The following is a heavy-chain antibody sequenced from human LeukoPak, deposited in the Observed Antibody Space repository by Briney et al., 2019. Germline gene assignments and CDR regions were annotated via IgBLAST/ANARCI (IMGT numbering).Heavy chain of an antibody. Sequence: PGGSLRLSCVASGFTFDDFAMHWVRQVPGKGLEWVSGIAWNGGRAAIADSVKGRLNLSRDNDKNSLYLQMNSLRAEDTTFYYGAKDRWTVRRGGSWGMDVWGQGTTVTVSS. D-gene: IGHD3/OR15-3a*01. CDR3: AKDRWTVRRGGSWGMDV. V-gene: IGHV3-9*01. CDR2: IAWNGGRA. CDR1: GFTFDDFA. J-gene: IGHJ6*02.